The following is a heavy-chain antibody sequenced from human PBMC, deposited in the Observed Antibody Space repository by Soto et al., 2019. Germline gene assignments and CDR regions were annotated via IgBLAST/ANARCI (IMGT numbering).Heavy chain of an antibody. CDR1: GFTFSSYS. D-gene: IGHD5-12*01. Sequence: GGSLRLSCAASGFTFSSYSMNWVRQAPGKGLEWVSYISTSSSTIYYADSVKGRFTISRDNAKNSLHLQMNSLRDEDTAVYYCARDQYSDNDPYYYSSMDVGGQGTTVTVSS. V-gene: IGHV3-48*02. CDR3: ARDQYSDNDPYYYSSMDV. J-gene: IGHJ6*02. CDR2: ISTSSSTI.